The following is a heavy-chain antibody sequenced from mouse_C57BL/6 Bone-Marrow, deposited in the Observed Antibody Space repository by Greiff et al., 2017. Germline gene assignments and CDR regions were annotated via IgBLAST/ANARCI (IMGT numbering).Heavy chain of an antibody. CDR2: IRSKSNNYAT. D-gene: IGHD2-12*01. CDR3: ARRGDDDYSMDY. V-gene: IGHV10-1*01. Sequence: EVQLVESGGGLVQPKGSLKLSCAASGFSFNTYAMNWVRQAPGQGLEWFARIRSKSNNYATYYTDSVKDRFTISRDDSESMLYLQMNTLKTEDTAMYYCARRGDDDYSMDYWGQGTSVTVSS. J-gene: IGHJ4*01. CDR1: GFSFNTYA.